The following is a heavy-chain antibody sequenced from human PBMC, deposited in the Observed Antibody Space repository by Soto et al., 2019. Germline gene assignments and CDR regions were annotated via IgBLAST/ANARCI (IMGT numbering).Heavy chain of an antibody. CDR2: IIPIFGTA. V-gene: IGHV1-69*06. CDR3: ARESLVSGSPNNSDLGYYVRLDYYYGMDV. CDR1: GGTFSSYA. D-gene: IGHD3-22*01. Sequence: QVQLVQSGAEVKKPGSSVKVSCKASGGTFSSYAISWVRQAPGQGLEWMGGIIPIFGTANYAQKFQGRVTITADKSTSTAYMELSSLRSEDTAVYYCARESLVSGSPNNSDLGYYVRLDYYYGMDVWGQGTTVTVSS. J-gene: IGHJ6*02.